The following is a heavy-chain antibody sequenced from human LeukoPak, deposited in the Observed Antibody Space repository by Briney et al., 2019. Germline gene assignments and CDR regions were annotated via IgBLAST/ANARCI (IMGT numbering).Heavy chain of an antibody. V-gene: IGHV4-34*01. D-gene: IGHD5-18*01. CDR1: GGSFSGYY. Sequence: SETLSLTCAVYGGSFSGYYWSWIRQPPGKGLEWIGEINHSGSTNYNPSLKSRVTISVDTSKNQFSLKLSSVTAADTAVYYCARGLVDTATPWFDYWGQGTLVTVSS. J-gene: IGHJ4*02. CDR3: ARGLVDTATPWFDY. CDR2: INHSGST.